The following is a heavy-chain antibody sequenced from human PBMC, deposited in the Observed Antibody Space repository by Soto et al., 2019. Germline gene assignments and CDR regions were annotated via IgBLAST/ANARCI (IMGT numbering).Heavy chain of an antibody. CDR2: INHSGST. J-gene: IGHJ4*02. CDR3: ARRISAAGNWDY. V-gene: IGHV4-34*01. CDR1: GGSFSGYY. Sequence: QVQLQQWGAGLLKPSETLSLTCAVYGGSFSGYYWSGIRQPPGKGLEWIGEINHSGSTNYNPSLKSRVTISVDTSKNQFSLKLSSVTSADTAVYYCARRISAAGNWDYWGQGTLVTVSS. D-gene: IGHD6-13*01.